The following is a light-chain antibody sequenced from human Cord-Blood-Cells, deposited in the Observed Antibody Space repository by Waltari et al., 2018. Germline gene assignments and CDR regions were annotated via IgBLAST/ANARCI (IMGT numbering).Light chain of an antibody. J-gene: IGKJ2*01. CDR3: QQSYSTPYT. CDR1: QSISSY. Sequence: IQMTHPPPSRFPSVGDRFTFTCRASQSISSYLNWYQQNPGKAPKLLIYAASSLQSGVPSRFSGSGSGTDFTLTISSLQPEDFATYYCQQSYSTPYTFGQGTKLEIK. CDR2: AAS. V-gene: IGKV1-39*01.